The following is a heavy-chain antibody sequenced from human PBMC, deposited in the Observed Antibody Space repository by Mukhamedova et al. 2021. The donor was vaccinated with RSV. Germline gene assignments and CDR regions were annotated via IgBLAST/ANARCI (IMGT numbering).Heavy chain of an antibody. J-gene: IGHJ4*01. V-gene: IGHV3-53*01. CDR2: IYSGGST. CDR3: PRQAYSGSSPFDY. Sequence: GKGLEWVSVIYSGGSTYYADSVKGRFTISRDNSKNTLYLQMNSLRAEDTAVYSCPRQAYSGSSPFDYWGPRTLVTVPS. D-gene: IGHD1-26*01.